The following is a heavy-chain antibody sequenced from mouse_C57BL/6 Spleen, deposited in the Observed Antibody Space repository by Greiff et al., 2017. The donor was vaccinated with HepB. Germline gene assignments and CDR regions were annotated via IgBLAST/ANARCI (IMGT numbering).Heavy chain of an antibody. CDR1: GYTFTSYW. J-gene: IGHJ3*01. Sequence: QVQLKQSGAELVKPGASVKLSCKASGYTFTSYWMHWVKQRPGQGLEWIGMIHPNSGSTNYNEKFKSKATLTVDKSSSTAYMQLSSLTSEDSAVYYCARWSGYGFAYWGQGTLVTVSA. V-gene: IGHV1-64*01. CDR2: IHPNSGST. D-gene: IGHD2-2*01. CDR3: ARWSGYGFAY.